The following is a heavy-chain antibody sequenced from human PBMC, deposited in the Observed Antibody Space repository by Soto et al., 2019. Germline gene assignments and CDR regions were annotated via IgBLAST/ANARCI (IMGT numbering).Heavy chain of an antibody. D-gene: IGHD2-2*01. CDR3: TSSYNWYEA. CDR1: GFTFNTYA. J-gene: IGHJ5*01. Sequence: GGSLILSCAASGFTFNTYAMNWVRQAPGKGLEWVSSISSGRDYIHYADSVRGRFSISRDNAKNSLFLQMNSLRAEDTAVYYCTSSYNWYEAWGHGTLVTVSS. V-gene: IGHV3-21*01. CDR2: ISSGRDYI.